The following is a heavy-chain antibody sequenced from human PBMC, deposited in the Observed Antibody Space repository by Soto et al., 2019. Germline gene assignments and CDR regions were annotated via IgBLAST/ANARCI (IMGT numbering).Heavy chain of an antibody. D-gene: IGHD3-3*01. CDR3: ARAPVRFLEWLLDLDY. V-gene: IGHV3-30-3*01. J-gene: IGHJ4*02. CDR2: ISYDGSNK. CDR1: GFTFSSYA. Sequence: PGGSLTLSCAASGFTFSSYAIHWVRQAPGQGLERVAVISYDGSNKYYADSVKGRFTISRDNSKNTLYLQINSLRAEDTAVYYCARAPVRFLEWLLDLDYWGQGTLVTVSS.